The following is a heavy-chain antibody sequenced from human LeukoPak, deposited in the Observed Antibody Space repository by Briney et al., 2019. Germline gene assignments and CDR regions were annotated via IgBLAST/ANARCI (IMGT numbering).Heavy chain of an antibody. Sequence: GGSLRLSCAASGFTFSSYGMHWVRQAPGKGLEWVSAISGSGGSTYYADSVKGRFTISGDNSKNTLYLQMNSLRAEDTAVYYCSAGSSTTEYWGQGTLVTVSS. D-gene: IGHD3-10*01. V-gene: IGHV3-23*01. CDR3: SAGSSTTEY. CDR2: ISGSGGST. CDR1: GFTFSSYG. J-gene: IGHJ4*02.